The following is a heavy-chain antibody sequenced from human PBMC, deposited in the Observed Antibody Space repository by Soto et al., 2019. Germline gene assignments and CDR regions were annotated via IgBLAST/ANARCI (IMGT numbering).Heavy chain of an antibody. V-gene: IGHV3-23*01. CDR1: GFTFSSYA. J-gene: IGHJ4*02. D-gene: IGHD3-3*01. Sequence: GGSLRLSCAASGFTFSSYAMSWVRQAPGKGLEWVSAIRGSGGSTYYADSVKGRFTISRDNSKNTLYLQMNSLRAEDTAVYYCAKTVRFLEWLLSHFDYWGQGTLVTVSS. CDR3: AKTVRFLEWLLSHFDY. CDR2: IRGSGGST.